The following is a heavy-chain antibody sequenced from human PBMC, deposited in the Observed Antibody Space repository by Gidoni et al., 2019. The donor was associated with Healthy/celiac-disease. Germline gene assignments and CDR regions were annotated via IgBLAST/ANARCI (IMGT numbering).Heavy chain of an antibody. D-gene: IGHD2-15*01. CDR2: IYTSGST. CDR1: GGSISSGSYY. CDR3: VGIVVVVAATPQDAFDI. J-gene: IGHJ3*02. Sequence: QVQLQESGPGLVKPSQTLSLTCTVSGGSISSGSYYWRWIRQPAGKGLEWVGRIYTSGSTNYNPSLKSRVTISVDTSKNQFSLKLSSVTAADTAVYYCVGIVVVVAATPQDAFDIWGQGTMVTVSS. V-gene: IGHV4-61*02.